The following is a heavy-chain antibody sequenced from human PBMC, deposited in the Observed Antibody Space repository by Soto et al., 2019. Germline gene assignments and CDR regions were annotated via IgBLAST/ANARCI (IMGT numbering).Heavy chain of an antibody. Sequence: GASVKVSCKASGYTFTGYYMHWVRQAPGQGLEWMGWINPNSGGTNYAQKFQGWVTMTRDTSISTAYMELSRLRSDDTVVHYCATAPIAYFDSWGQGTLVTVSS. CDR2: INPNSGGT. CDR3: ATAPIAYFDS. J-gene: IGHJ4*02. V-gene: IGHV1-2*04. CDR1: GYTFTGYY.